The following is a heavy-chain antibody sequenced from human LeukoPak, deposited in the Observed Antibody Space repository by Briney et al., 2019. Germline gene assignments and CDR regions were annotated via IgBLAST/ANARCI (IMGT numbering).Heavy chain of an antibody. J-gene: IGHJ4*02. CDR2: IYYSGSI. CDR1: GGSISSYY. V-gene: IGHV4-59*01. D-gene: IGHD6-13*01. Sequence: TSETLSLPCTVSGGSISSYYWSWIRQPPGKGLEWIGYIYYSGSINYNPSLKSRVTISVDTSKNKLSLKLSSVTAADTAVYYCARGPPLLVGEQLVRYFAYWGQGTLVTVSS. CDR3: ARGPPLLVGEQLVRYFAY.